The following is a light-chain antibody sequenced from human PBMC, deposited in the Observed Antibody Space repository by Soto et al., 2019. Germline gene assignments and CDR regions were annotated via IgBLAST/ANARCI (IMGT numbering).Light chain of an antibody. CDR2: GAP. CDR1: QIFSSCY. Sequence: EIVLTQSPGTLSLSPGERATLSCRASQIFSSCYLAWYQQKPGQVPSFLIYGAPPRATGFPDRFSGSGFGTDFTFTFSRLEPEDFAVYFCQRYGSSPPFTFGQGTKVDIK. J-gene: IGKJ2*01. V-gene: IGKV3-20*01. CDR3: QRYGSSPPFT.